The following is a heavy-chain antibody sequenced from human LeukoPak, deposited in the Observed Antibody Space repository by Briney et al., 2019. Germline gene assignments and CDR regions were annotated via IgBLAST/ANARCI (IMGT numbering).Heavy chain of an antibody. J-gene: IGHJ4*02. D-gene: IGHD2-2*01. CDR2: IYYSGST. CDR3: ARAGYCSSTSCLNAGGFDY. V-gene: IGHV4-31*03. Sequence: SETLSLTCTVSGGSISSGGYYWSWIRQHPGTGLEWLGYIYYSGSTYYNPSLKSRVTISVDTSKNQFSLKLSSVTAADTAVYYCARAGYCSSTSCLNAGGFDYWGQGTLVTVSS. CDR1: GGSISSGGYY.